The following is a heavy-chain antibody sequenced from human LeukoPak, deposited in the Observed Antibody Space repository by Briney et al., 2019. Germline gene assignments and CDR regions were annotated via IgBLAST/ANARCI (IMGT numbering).Heavy chain of an antibody. CDR1: GGSISSYY. Sequence: SETLSLTCTVSGGSISSYYWSWIRQPAGMGLEWIGRVYTSGSTNYNPSLKSRVTMSVDTSKNQFSLKLSSVTAADTAVYYCARDRHDYDSSGYYYVDYWGQGTLVTVSS. V-gene: IGHV4-4*07. J-gene: IGHJ4*02. CDR3: ARDRHDYDSSGYYYVDY. D-gene: IGHD3-22*01. CDR2: VYTSGST.